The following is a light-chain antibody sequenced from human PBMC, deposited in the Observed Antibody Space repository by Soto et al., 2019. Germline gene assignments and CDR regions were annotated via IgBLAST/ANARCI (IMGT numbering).Light chain of an antibody. CDR1: QSVRSN. CDR2: GAS. Sequence: EIVLTQPPGTLSLSPGERASLSCRASQSVRSNLAWYQQKPGQAPRLLIYGASTRAAGIPARFSGSGSGTEFTLSIGSLQSEDFAVYYCQQYNNWPPTFGQGTKVDIK. CDR3: QQYNNWPPT. J-gene: IGKJ1*01. V-gene: IGKV3-15*01.